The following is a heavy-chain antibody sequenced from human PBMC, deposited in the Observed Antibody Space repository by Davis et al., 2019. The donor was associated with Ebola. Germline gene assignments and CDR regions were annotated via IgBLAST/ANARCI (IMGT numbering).Heavy chain of an antibody. V-gene: IGHV3-74*01. CDR3: AREKSGYLEWLDY. Sequence: PGGSLRLSCVASGFIFDSYWMHWVRQAPGKGLVWVARIDSDGSSATYADFVKGRFTVSRDNAKNTMYLQMNSLRGDDTAVYYCAREKSGYLEWLDYWGQGTLVTVSS. J-gene: IGHJ4*02. CDR1: GFIFDSYW. D-gene: IGHD3-3*01. CDR2: IDSDGSSA.